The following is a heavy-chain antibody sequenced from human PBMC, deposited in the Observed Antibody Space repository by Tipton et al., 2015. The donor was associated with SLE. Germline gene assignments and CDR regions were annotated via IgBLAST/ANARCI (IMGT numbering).Heavy chain of an antibody. V-gene: IGHV3-23*03. J-gene: IGHJ4*02. CDR1: GSTFSNYA. Sequence: SLRLSCAASGSTFSNYAMTWVRQAPGKGLEWVSVIYSGHTTHYADSVKGRFTISRDNSKNTLYLQMNSLRGDDTAVYFCARDFVGAIDSWGQGALVTVSS. CDR2: IYSGHTT. D-gene: IGHD1-26*01. CDR3: ARDFVGAIDS.